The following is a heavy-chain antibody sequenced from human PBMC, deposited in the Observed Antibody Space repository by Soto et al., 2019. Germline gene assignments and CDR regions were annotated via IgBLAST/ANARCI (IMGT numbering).Heavy chain of an antibody. V-gene: IGHV1-46*01. Sequence: ASVKVSCKASGYTFTSYYMHWVRQAPGQGLEWMGIINPSGGSTSYAQKFQGRVTMTRDTSTSTVYMELSSLSSVTAADTAIYYCVRANYFDYWGQGTLVTVSS. J-gene: IGHJ4*02. CDR2: INPSGGST. CDR1: GYTFTSYY. CDR3: VRANYFDY.